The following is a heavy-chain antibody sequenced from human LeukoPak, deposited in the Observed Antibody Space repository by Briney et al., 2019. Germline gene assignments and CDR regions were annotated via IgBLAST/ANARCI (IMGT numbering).Heavy chain of an antibody. CDR1: GGSISSGSYY. CDR2: IYTSGST. D-gene: IGHD2-15*01. CDR3: ARGRSCSGGSCYFRGWVPSPFDY. J-gene: IGHJ4*02. V-gene: IGHV4-61*02. Sequence: SETLSLTCTVSGGSISSGSYYWSWIRQPAGKGLEWIGRIYTSGSTNYNPSLKSRVTISVDTSKNQFSLKLSSVTAADTAVYYCARGRSCSGGSCYFRGWVPSPFDYWGQGTLVTVSS.